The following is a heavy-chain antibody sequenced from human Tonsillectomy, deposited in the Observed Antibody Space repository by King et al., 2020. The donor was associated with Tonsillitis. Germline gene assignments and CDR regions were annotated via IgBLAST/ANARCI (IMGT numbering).Heavy chain of an antibody. CDR2: LYHRGSP. Sequence: QMQLQESGPGLVKPSETLSLTCTVSGGSISPYYWTWIRQPPGEGLEWIAYLYHRGSPNSNPALKSRVTISLDKAKNHLALRLSSVTAADTAVYYCARATTSYDGSTGYPLIDYWGRGTLVTVSS. CDR1: GGSISPYY. J-gene: IGHJ4*02. V-gene: IGHV4-59*01. D-gene: IGHD3-22*01. CDR3: ARATTSYDGSTGYPLIDY.